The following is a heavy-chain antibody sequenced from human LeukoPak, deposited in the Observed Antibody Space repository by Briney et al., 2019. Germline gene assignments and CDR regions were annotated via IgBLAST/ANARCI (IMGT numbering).Heavy chain of an antibody. CDR1: GFALSSHW. V-gene: IGHV3-7*03. J-gene: IGHJ6*02. CDR2: VNRDGSET. CDR3: ARNNGMDV. Sequence: GGSLRLSYAASGFALSSHWMTWVRQVPGRGPEWVANVNRDGSETYYLDSVKGRFTISKDNAKNSLYLQMNSLRAEDTALYHCARNNGMDVWGQGTTVIVS.